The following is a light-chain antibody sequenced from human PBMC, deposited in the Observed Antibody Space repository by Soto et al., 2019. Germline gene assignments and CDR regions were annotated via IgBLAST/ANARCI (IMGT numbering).Light chain of an antibody. Sequence: QSVLTQPPSVSEAPRQRVTISCSGSSSNIGNNAVNWYQQLPGKAPKLLIYYDDLLPSGVSDRFSGSKSGTSASLAISGLQSEDEADYYCAAWDDSLTFYVFGTGTKLTVL. CDR1: SSNIGNNA. V-gene: IGLV1-36*01. CDR2: YDD. CDR3: AAWDDSLTFYV. J-gene: IGLJ1*01.